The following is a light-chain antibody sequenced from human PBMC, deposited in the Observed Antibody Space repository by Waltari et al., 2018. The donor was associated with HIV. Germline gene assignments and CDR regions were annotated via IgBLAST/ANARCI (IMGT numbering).Light chain of an antibody. CDR1: QSVSSN. CDR3: QQYNNWPRT. V-gene: IGKV3-15*01. CDR2: GAS. J-gene: IGKJ1*01. Sequence: EIVMTQSPATLSVSPGDRATLSCSASQSVSSNLAWYQQKPVQAPRLLIYGASTRATGIPGRFSGSGSGTEVTLTISSLQSEDFAVYYCQQYNNWPRTFGQGTKVEIK.